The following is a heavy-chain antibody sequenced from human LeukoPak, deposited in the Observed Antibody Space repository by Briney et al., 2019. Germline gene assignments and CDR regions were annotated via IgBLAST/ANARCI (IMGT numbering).Heavy chain of an antibody. J-gene: IGHJ6*03. V-gene: IGHV4-59*01. D-gene: IGHD2-2*01. CDR1: GGSISSYY. CDR2: IYYSGST. Sequence: SETLSLTCTVSGGSISSYYWSWIRQPPGKGLEWIGYIYYSGSTNYNPSLKSRVTISVDTSKNQFSLKLSSVTAADTAVYYCARVKIVYCSSTSCPYYYYYYMDVWGKGTTVTVSS. CDR3: ARVKIVYCSSTSCPYYYYYYMDV.